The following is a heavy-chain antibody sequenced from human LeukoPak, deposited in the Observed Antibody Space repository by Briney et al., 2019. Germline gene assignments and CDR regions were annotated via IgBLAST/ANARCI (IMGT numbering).Heavy chain of an antibody. CDR1: GYIFASYW. CDR3: ARYTTGAFDY. CDR2: IDPSDSYT. J-gene: IGHJ4*02. Sequence: GESLKISCKASGYIFASYWITWVRQMPGKGLEWMGRIDPSDSYTNYSPSFQGHVTVSADKSISTAYLQWSSLKASDTAMYYCARYTTGAFDYWGQGTLVTVSS. D-gene: IGHD1-1*01. V-gene: IGHV5-10-1*01.